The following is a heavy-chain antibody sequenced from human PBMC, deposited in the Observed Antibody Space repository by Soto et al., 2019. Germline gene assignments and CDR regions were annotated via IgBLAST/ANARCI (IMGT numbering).Heavy chain of an antibody. Sequence: PSVTLSLTCTVSGGPISSYYWSWIRQPPGKGLEWIGDIYYSGSTNYNPSLKSRVTISVDTSKNQFSLKLSSVTAADTAVYFCARRYGLSAFDIWGQGTMVTVSS. CDR3: ARRYGLSAFDI. D-gene: IGHD3-10*01. CDR2: IYYSGST. V-gene: IGHV4-59*08. CDR1: GGPISSYY. J-gene: IGHJ3*02.